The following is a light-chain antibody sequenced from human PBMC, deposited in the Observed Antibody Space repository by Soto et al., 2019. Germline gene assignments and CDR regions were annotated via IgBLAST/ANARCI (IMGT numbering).Light chain of an antibody. J-gene: IGKJ1*01. Sequence: DIQMTQSPSTLSASVGDRVTITCRASQSISSWLAWYQQKPGKAPKLLIYDASSLASGVPSRFSGSGSGTEFTLTISSLQPDDFATYFCQQYNSGVTFGQGTKVQIK. CDR1: QSISSW. V-gene: IGKV1-5*01. CDR3: QQYNSGVT. CDR2: DAS.